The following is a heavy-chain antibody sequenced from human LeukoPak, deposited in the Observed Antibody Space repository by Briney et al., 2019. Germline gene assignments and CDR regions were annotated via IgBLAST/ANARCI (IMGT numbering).Heavy chain of an antibody. CDR3: ARTPDYDILTGYYRY. CDR2: IGSDNKP. J-gene: IGHJ4*02. CDR1: GFTFSAYA. V-gene: IGHV3-23*05. D-gene: IGHD3-9*01. Sequence: GGSLRLSCEASGFTFSAYAMTWVRQAPGKGLEWVSSIGSDNKPHYSESVKGRFAISRDNSKNTLFLQLHNLRVEDTALYYCARTPDYDILTGYYRYWGQGTLVTVSS.